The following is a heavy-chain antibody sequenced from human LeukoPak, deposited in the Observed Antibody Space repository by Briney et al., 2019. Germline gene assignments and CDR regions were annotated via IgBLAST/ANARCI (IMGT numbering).Heavy chain of an antibody. J-gene: IGHJ4*02. Sequence: GRSLRLSCAASGFTFSDYYMSWIRQAPGKGLEWVSYISSSGSTIYYADSVKGRFTISRDNAKNSLYLQMNSLRAEDTAVYYCARHHYYGSGSYYLSVDFDYWGQGTLVTVSS. CDR3: ARHHYYGSGSYYLSVDFDY. CDR1: GFTFSDYY. V-gene: IGHV3-11*01. CDR2: ISSSGSTI. D-gene: IGHD3-10*01.